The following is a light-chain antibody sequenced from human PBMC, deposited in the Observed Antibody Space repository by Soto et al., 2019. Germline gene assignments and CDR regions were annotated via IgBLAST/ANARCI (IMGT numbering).Light chain of an antibody. CDR1: QSVSNNY. J-gene: IGKJ1*01. CDR2: GAS. V-gene: IGKV3-20*01. CDR3: QQYGSSGT. Sequence: EIVLTQSPGTVSLSQGERATLSCRASQSVSNNYLAWYQQKPGQAPRLLIYGASNRATGIPDRFSGSGSGTDFTLTISRLEPEDFAVYYCQQYGSSGTFGQGTKVDI.